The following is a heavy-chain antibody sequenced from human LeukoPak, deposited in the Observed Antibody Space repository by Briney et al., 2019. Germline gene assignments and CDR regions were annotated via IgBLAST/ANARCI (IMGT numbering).Heavy chain of an antibody. CDR3: ARVGPSWNYDSSGYHQTRFDY. J-gene: IGHJ4*02. CDR2: INPNGGST. D-gene: IGHD3-22*01. CDR1: GYTFTSYS. Sequence: ASVKVSCKASGYTFTSYSMHWVRQAPGQGLEWMGIINPNGGSTIYAQKFQGRVTMTRDTSTSTVYMELSSLRSEDTAVYYCARVGPSWNYDSSGYHQTRFDYWGQGTLVTVSS. V-gene: IGHV1-46*01.